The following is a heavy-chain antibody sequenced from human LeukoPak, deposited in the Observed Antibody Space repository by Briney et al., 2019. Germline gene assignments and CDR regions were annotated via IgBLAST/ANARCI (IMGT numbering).Heavy chain of an antibody. D-gene: IGHD3-22*01. CDR1: GFTFSSYA. Sequence: GGSLRLSCAASGFTFSSYAMSWVRQAPGKGLEWVSAISGTGLTTDYADSVKGHFTISRDNSKNTLYLQMSVLRAEDTAVYYCAKAHDSSGYHTWDYWGQGTLVTVSS. CDR2: ISGTGLTT. V-gene: IGHV3-23*01. CDR3: AKAHDSSGYHTWDY. J-gene: IGHJ4*02.